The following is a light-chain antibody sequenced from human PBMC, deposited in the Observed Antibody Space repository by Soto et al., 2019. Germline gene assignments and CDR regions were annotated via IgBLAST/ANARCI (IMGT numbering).Light chain of an antibody. CDR2: EVT. CDR3: SSYTSNTTFV. V-gene: IGLV2-14*01. J-gene: IGLJ1*01. Sequence: QSALTQPASVSGSPGQSITISCTGTSSDVGGYNYVSWYQQHPGKAPKLMIYEVTNRPSGVSSRFSGSKSGNTASLAISGLQAEDEADYYCSSYTSNTTFVFGSGTKVTVL. CDR1: SSDVGGYNY.